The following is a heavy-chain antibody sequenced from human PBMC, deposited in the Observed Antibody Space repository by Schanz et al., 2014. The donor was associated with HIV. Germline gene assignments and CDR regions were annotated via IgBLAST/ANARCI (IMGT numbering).Heavy chain of an antibody. Sequence: QVQLVQSGAEVKKPGASVKVSCKASGYTFTSYGISWVRQAPGQGLEWMGTIIPIFATADSAQKFQGRLTITADDSTSTAYMELSSLRSEDTAVYYCASDPPQNGYNSLDYWGQGTLVTVSS. CDR2: IIPIFATA. J-gene: IGHJ4*02. CDR3: ASDPPQNGYNSLDY. V-gene: IGHV1-69*13. CDR1: GYTFTSYG. D-gene: IGHD5-12*01.